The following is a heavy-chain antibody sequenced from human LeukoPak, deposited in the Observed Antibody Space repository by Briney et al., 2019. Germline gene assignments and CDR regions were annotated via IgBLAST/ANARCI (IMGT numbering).Heavy chain of an antibody. Sequence: GGSLRLSCAASGFTFSSYAMNWVRQAPGKGLEWVAFISYDGSNKYYADSVKGRFTISRDNSKNTLYLQMNSLRAEDTAVYYCASQGGLLWFGELSGGMDVWGEGTTVTVSS. CDR3: ASQGGLLWFGELSGGMDV. CDR2: ISYDGSNK. CDR1: GFTFSSYA. V-gene: IGHV3-30-3*01. J-gene: IGHJ6*04. D-gene: IGHD3-10*01.